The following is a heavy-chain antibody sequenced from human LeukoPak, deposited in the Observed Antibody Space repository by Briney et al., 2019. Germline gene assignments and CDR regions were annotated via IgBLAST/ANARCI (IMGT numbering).Heavy chain of an antibody. CDR3: ARDLPTMVRGVIIRPYAFDI. CDR2: IYYSGST. V-gene: IGHV4-61*08. D-gene: IGHD3-10*01. J-gene: IGHJ3*02. CDR1: GGSISSGDYY. Sequence: PSETLSLTCTVPGGSISSGDYYWSWLRQPPGKGLEWIGYIYYSGSTNYNPSLKSRVTISVDTSKNQFSLKLSSVTAADTAVYYCARDLPTMVRGVIIRPYAFDIWGQGTMVTVSS.